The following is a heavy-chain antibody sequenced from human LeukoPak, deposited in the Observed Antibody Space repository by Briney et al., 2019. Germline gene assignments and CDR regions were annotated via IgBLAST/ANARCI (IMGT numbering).Heavy chain of an antibody. CDR3: TRDKGWQQFDS. D-gene: IGHD5-24*01. J-gene: IGHJ4*02. CDR2: ISSGSTTI. Sequence: GGSLRLSCAASGFTFSSYSMNWVRQAPGKGLEWVSYISSGSTTIYYADSVKGRFTISRDNAKNSLYLQMNSLRDDDTAVYYCTRDKGWQQFDSWGQGTLVTVSS. CDR1: GFTFSSYS. V-gene: IGHV3-48*02.